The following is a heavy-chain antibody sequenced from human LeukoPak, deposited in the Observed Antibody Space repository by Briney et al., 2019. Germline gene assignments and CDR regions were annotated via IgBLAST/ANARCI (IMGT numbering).Heavy chain of an antibody. D-gene: IGHD1-14*01. Sequence: GGSLRLSCAASGFTFSSYWMSWVRQAPGKGLEWVANIKQDGSEKYYVDSVKGRFTISRDNSKNTVYLQMNSLRAEDTTVYYCAREMRRGAPGSPLYYYHGLDVWGQGTTVTVSS. CDR2: IKQDGSEK. J-gene: IGHJ6*02. CDR1: GFTFSSYW. V-gene: IGHV3-7*03. CDR3: AREMRRGAPGSPLYYYHGLDV.